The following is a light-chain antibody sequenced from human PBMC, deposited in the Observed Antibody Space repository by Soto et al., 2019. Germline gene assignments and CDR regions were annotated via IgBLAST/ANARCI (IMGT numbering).Light chain of an antibody. CDR1: QSISSW. J-gene: IGKJ5*01. CDR3: QQYNTYAT. V-gene: IGKV1-5*03. CDR2: KAS. Sequence: DIQMTHSPSTLSASVGDRVTITCRASQSISSWLAWYQQKPGKAPKLLIYKASSLESGVPSRFSGSGSGTEFTLTISSLQPDDFATYLCQQYNTYATFGQGTRLEIK.